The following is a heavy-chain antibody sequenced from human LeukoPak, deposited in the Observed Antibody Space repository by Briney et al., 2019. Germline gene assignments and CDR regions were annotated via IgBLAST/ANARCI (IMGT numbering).Heavy chain of an antibody. CDR2: ISYDGSNK. J-gene: IGHJ4*02. Sequence: PGGSLRLSCAASGFTFSSYAMHWVRQAPGKGLEWVAVISYDGSNKYYADSVKGRFTISRDNSKNTLYLQMNSLRAEDTVVYYCAREGFYGSGSPLDCWGQGTLVTVSS. CDR3: AREGFYGSGSPLDC. CDR1: GFTFSSYA. V-gene: IGHV3-30-3*01. D-gene: IGHD3-10*01.